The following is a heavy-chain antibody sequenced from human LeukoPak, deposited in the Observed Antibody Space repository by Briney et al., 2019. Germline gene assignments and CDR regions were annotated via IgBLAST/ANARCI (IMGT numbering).Heavy chain of an antibody. D-gene: IGHD1/OR15-1a*01. J-gene: IGHJ5*02. Sequence: SETLSLTCAVYGGSFSGYYWSWIRQPPGKGLEWIGEINHSGSTNYNPSLKSRVTISVDTSKNQFSLKLSSVTAADTAVYYCASRPRYWNNNWFDPWGQGTLVTVSS. CDR1: GGSFSGYY. CDR3: ASRPRYWNNNWFDP. V-gene: IGHV4-34*01. CDR2: INHSGST.